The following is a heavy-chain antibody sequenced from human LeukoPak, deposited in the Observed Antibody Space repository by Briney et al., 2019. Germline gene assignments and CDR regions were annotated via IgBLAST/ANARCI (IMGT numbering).Heavy chain of an antibody. Sequence: GGSLRLSCAASGFTFSSYEMNWVRQAPGKGLEWVSYISSNGSTIYYADSVKGRFTISRDNAKNSLYLQMNSLRAEDTAVYYCARVSWLLSPPDYWGQGTPVTVSS. CDR3: ARVSWLLSPPDY. CDR2: ISSNGSTI. V-gene: IGHV3-48*03. CDR1: GFTFSSYE. J-gene: IGHJ4*02. D-gene: IGHD2-2*01.